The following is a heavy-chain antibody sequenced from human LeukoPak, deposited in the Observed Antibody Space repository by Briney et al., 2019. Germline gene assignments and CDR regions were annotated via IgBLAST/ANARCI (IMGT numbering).Heavy chain of an antibody. D-gene: IGHD6-19*01. Sequence: GGSLRLSCAASGFIFSNAWMSWVRQAPGKGLGWVVRIKSKTDGGTTDYAAPVKGRFTISRDGSKNTLYLQMNSLKTEDTAVYYCTTDSIGWYPRGYWGQGTLVTVSS. V-gene: IGHV3-15*01. CDR1: GFIFSNAW. CDR2: IKSKTDGGTT. J-gene: IGHJ4*02. CDR3: TTDSIGWYPRGY.